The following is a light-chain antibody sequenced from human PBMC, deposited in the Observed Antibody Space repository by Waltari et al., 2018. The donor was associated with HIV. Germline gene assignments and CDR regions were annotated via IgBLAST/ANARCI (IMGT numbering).Light chain of an antibody. J-gene: IGLJ2*01. CDR1: TSNIGADYD. CDR2: GNK. V-gene: IGLV1-40*01. CDR3: QSYDITLSASVV. Sequence: QSVLTQPPSVSGAPGQRVTISCTGSTSNIGADYDVHWYQQIPVTAPKLLIFGNKKRPSGVPDRFSASKSGTSASLTITGLQAEDEADYFCQSYDITLSASVVFGGGTKLTVL.